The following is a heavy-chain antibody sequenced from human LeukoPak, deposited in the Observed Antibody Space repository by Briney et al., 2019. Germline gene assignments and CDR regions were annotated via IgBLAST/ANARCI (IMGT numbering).Heavy chain of an antibody. J-gene: IGHJ4*02. CDR2: ISSSSSYI. CDR3: ARDLKLAYFDY. CDR1: GITFSSYS. V-gene: IGHV3-21*01. Sequence: GGSLRLSCAASGITFSSYSMNWVRQAPGKGLEWVSSISSSSSYIYYADSVKGRFTISRDNAKNSLYLQMNSLRAEDTAVYYCARDLKLAYFDYWGQGTLVTVSS.